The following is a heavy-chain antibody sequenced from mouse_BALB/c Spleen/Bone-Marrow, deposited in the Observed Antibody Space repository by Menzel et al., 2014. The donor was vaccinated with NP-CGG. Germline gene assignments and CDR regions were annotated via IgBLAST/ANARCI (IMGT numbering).Heavy chain of an antibody. Sequence: QVQLQQPGAELVRPGTSVKISCKASGYALTNYWLGWVKQRPGHGLEWIGDIYPGSGNTYYNEKFKGKATLTADKSSSTAYMQLSSLTSEDSAVYFCARWDYGNSYYFDYWGQGTTLTVSS. J-gene: IGHJ2*01. CDR1: GYALTNYW. D-gene: IGHD2-1*01. CDR3: ARWDYGNSYYFDY. V-gene: IGHV1-63*01. CDR2: IYPGSGNT.